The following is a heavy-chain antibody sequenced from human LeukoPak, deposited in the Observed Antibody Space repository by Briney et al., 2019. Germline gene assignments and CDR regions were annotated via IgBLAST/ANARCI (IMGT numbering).Heavy chain of an antibody. D-gene: IGHD5-12*01. CDR3: AKDRLQVETAQFVD. CDR1: GFTFSNYA. Sequence: GGSLRLSCAASGFTFSNYAMSWVRQTPGKGLEWVSSLSGGADRTYYADSVEGRLTISRDNSKNTLYLQMNSLRAEDAAVYYCAKDRLQVETAQFVDWGQGTLVTVSS. CDR2: LSGGADRT. V-gene: IGHV3-23*01. J-gene: IGHJ4*02.